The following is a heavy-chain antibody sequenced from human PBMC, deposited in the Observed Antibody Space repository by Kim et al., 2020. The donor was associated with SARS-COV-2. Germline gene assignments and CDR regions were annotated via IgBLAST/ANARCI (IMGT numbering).Heavy chain of an antibody. J-gene: IGHJ3*02. CDR2: INPNSGGT. V-gene: IGHV1-2*02. CDR1: GYTFTGYY. Sequence: ASVKVSCKASGYTFTGYYMHWVRQAPGQGLEWMGWINPNSGGTNYAQKFQGRVTMTRDTSISTAYMELSRLRSDDTAVYYCVALSSPDDAFDIWGQGTMVTVSS. D-gene: IGHD6-13*01. CDR3: VALSSPDDAFDI.